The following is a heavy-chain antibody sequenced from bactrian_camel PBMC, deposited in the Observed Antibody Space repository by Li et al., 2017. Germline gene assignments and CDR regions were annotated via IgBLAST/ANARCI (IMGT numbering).Heavy chain of an antibody. CDR1: RTYSSYC. Sequence: HVQLVESGGDSVQAGGSLSLSCARTYSSYCMGWFRQAPGKEREGVAAIDSDGSTSYADSVKGRFTISKDNAKNTLYLQMNSLKPEDTAMYYCGFRSFPIKPRLFDCAHPSEYNYWGQGTQVTVS. CDR2: IDSDGST. V-gene: IGHV3S57*01. D-gene: IGHD1*01. J-gene: IGHJ4*01. CDR3: GFRSFPIKPRLFDCAHPSEYNY.